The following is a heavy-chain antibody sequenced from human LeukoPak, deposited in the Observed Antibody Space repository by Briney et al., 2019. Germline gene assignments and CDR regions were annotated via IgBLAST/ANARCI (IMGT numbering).Heavy chain of an antibody. CDR2: IYYSGST. CDR3: ARGPDGCGSSCSLDY. Sequence: SETLSLTCTVSGGSISSSSYYWGWIRQPPGKGLEWIGSIYYSGSTYYNPSLKSRVTISVDTSKNQFSLKLSSVTAADTAVYYCARGPDGCGSSCSLDYWGQGTLVTVSS. V-gene: IGHV4-39*07. J-gene: IGHJ4*02. CDR1: GGSISSSSYY. D-gene: IGHD6-13*01.